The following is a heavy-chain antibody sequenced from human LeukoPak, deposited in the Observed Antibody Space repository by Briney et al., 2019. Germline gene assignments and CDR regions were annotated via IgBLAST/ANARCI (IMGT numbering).Heavy chain of an antibody. D-gene: IGHD1-26*01. J-gene: IGHJ4*02. Sequence: SETLSLTCTVSGGSISSYYWSWIRQPAGKGLEWIGRFYTGGSTNYNPSLRSRVTISVDTSKNQFSLKLSSVTAADTAVYYCARHGGSYYGAPILYADYWGQGTLVTVSS. CDR1: GGSISSYY. CDR3: ARHGGSYYGAPILYADY. CDR2: FYTGGST. V-gene: IGHV4-4*07.